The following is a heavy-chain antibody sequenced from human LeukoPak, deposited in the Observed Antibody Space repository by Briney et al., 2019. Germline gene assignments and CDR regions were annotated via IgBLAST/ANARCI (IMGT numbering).Heavy chain of an antibody. CDR1: GFTFSSYG. Sequence: GRSLRLSCAASGFTFSSYGMHWVRQAPGKGLEWVAVISYDGSNKYYADSVKGRFTISRDNSKNTLYLQMNSLRAEDTAVYYCAKIELGRPYYYGSGGYFGLDYWGQGTLVTVSS. J-gene: IGHJ4*02. D-gene: IGHD3-10*01. CDR3: AKIELGRPYYYGSGGYFGLDY. CDR2: ISYDGSNK. V-gene: IGHV3-30*18.